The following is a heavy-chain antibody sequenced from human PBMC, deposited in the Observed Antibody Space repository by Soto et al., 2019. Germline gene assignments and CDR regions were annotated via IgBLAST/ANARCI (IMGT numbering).Heavy chain of an antibody. CDR3: ARSEATALDY. J-gene: IGHJ4*02. Sequence: SETLSLTCTVSGDSMSSSNWWNWVRQPPGKGLEWIGEAHHSGRTNYNPSLKSRVTISVDRSQNRFSLKLSSVTTADTAVYYCARSEATALDYWGQGTLVTVPQ. V-gene: IGHV4-4*02. CDR1: GDSMSSSNW. CDR2: AHHSGRT.